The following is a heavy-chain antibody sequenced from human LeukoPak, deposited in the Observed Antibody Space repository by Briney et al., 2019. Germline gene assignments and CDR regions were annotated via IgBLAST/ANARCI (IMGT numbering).Heavy chain of an antibody. Sequence: GGSLRLSCAASGLVFSTYTMSWVRQAPGKGLEWVSSISSSSSYIYYADSVKGRFTISRDNAKNSLYLQMNSLRAEDTAVYYCARGSGYDFWSGSYPRGAFDIWGQGTMVTVSS. CDR1: GLVFSTYT. D-gene: IGHD3-3*01. J-gene: IGHJ3*02. V-gene: IGHV3-21*01. CDR2: ISSSSSYI. CDR3: ARGSGYDFWSGSYPRGAFDI.